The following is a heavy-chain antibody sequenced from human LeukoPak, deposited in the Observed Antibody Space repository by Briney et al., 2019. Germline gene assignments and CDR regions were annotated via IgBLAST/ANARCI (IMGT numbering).Heavy chain of an antibody. Sequence: KSSETLSLTCTVPGASISSYYWNWIRQPPGKGLEWIGFIYYSGDINYNPSLKSRVTLSVDTSKNQFSLELTSVTAADTAVYYCARDLSQVGVVTLGASDIWGQGTMVTVSS. J-gene: IGHJ3*02. CDR3: ARDLSQVGVVTLGASDI. CDR1: GASISSYY. CDR2: IYYSGDI. D-gene: IGHD3-3*01. V-gene: IGHV4-59*01.